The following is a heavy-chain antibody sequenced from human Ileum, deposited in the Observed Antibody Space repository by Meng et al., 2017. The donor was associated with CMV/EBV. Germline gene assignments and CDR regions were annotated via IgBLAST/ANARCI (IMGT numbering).Heavy chain of an antibody. Sequence: EVQLVGSGGGLVRPGGSLRLSCADSGFTFSYYWMHWVRQAPGEGPVWVSRIDTDGTVTSYAESVRGRFTISRDNSKNTLYLQMNDLRAGDSGVYYCVRDLVGNRDSWGHGTLVTVSS. CDR2: IDTDGTVT. CDR1: GFTFSYYW. CDR3: VRDLVGNRDS. J-gene: IGHJ5*01. V-gene: IGHV3-74*03. D-gene: IGHD1-14*01.